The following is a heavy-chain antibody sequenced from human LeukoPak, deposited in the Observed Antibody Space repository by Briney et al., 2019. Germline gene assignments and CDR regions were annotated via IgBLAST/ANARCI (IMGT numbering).Heavy chain of an antibody. D-gene: IGHD2-2*01. CDR2: INHSGST. CDR1: GGSFSGYY. V-gene: IGHV4-34*01. J-gene: IGHJ3*02. Sequence: SETLSLTCAVYGGSFSGYYWSWIRQPPGKGLEWFGEINHSGSTNYNLSLKSRVTISVDTSKNQFSLKLSSVTAADTAAYYCARAVGYRSSTSCEEAFDIWGQGTMVTVSS. CDR3: ARAVGYRSSTSCEEAFDI.